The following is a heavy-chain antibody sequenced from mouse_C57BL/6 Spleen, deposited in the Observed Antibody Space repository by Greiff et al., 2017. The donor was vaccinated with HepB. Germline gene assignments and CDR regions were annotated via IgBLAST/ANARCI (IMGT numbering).Heavy chain of an antibody. Sequence: QVHVKQSGAELARPGASVKLSCKASGYTFTSYGISWVKQRTGQGLEWIGEIYPRSGNTYYNEKFKGKATLTADKSSSTAYMELRSLTSEDSAVYFCARDYGSSSLYAMDYWGQGTSVTVSS. D-gene: IGHD1-1*01. CDR3: ARDYGSSSLYAMDY. V-gene: IGHV1-81*01. J-gene: IGHJ4*01. CDR1: GYTFTSYG. CDR2: IYPRSGNT.